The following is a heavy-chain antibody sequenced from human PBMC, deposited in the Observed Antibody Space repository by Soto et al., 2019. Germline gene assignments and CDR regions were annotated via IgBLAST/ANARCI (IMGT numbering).Heavy chain of an antibody. CDR3: GRDELWEGPEKSKNWELPWSGE. CDR1: GFSFRAYG. CDR2: IWYDGNSK. V-gene: IGHV3-33*01. D-gene: IGHD1-26*01. J-gene: IGHJ4*02. Sequence: QVQLVASGGGVVQPGESLRLSCAASGFSFRAYGMHWVRQAPGKGLEWVAVIWYDGNSKFYADSVKGRFTVSRDNFEETLYLQMESLRVDDTAVYYCGRDELWEGPEKSKNWELPWSGEWGQGAPVTVSS.